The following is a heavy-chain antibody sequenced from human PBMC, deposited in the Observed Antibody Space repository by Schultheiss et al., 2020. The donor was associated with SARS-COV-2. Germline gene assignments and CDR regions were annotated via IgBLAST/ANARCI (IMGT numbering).Heavy chain of an antibody. CDR3: ARDLGNYYDSSGYYQQPHVVDY. CDR2: ISGSGGST. V-gene: IGHV3-23*01. Sequence: GESLKISCTASGFTFSSYAMSWVRQDPGKGLEWVSAISGSGGSTYYADSVKGRFTISRDNSKNTLYLQMNSLRAEDTAVYYFARDLGNYYDSSGYYQQPHVVDYWSQGALVTVSS. D-gene: IGHD3-22*01. J-gene: IGHJ4*02. CDR1: GFTFSSYA.